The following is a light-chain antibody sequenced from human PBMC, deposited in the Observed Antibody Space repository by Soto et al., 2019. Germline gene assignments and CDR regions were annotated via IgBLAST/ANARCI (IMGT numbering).Light chain of an antibody. J-gene: IGKJ4*01. V-gene: IGKV3-15*01. CDR2: GAS. CDR3: QQYHNWPLT. Sequence: EIGMTQSPATLSVSPGARVTLSCRASQSVTSNLAWYQQKPGQAPRLLIYGASTRATGIPARFSGSGSGTEFTLTISSLQSEDFAVYYCQQYHNWPLTFGGGTKMEIK. CDR1: QSVTSN.